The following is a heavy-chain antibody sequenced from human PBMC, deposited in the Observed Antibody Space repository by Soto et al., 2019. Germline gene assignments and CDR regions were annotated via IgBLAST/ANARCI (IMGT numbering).Heavy chain of an antibody. J-gene: IGHJ5*02. D-gene: IGHD3-10*01. Sequence: PSETKCLTRTVSGDPITNGGFYWTWIRQHPAKGLEWIGYIYYSGVTYYNPSLKSRATISVDTSKNQFSLNLSSVSAADTAMYFCARDLRGRRSGRFDPWGQGTLVTVSS. CDR2: IYYSGVT. V-gene: IGHV4-31*02. CDR1: GDPITNGGFY. CDR3: ARDLRGRRSGRFDP.